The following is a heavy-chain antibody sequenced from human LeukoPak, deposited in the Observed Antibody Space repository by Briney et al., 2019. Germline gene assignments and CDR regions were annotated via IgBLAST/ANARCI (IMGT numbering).Heavy chain of an antibody. CDR1: GYTFTGPY. V-gene: IGHV1-2*02. CDR2: INPNSGGT. D-gene: IGHD6-6*01. CDR3: AREIRYSSSAGNWFDP. Sequence: ASAKVSCKASGYTFTGPYMHWVRQAPGQGLEWMGWINPNSGGTNYAQKFQGRVTMTRDTSISTAYMELSRLRSDDTAVYYCAREIRYSSSAGNWFDPWGQGTLVTVSS. J-gene: IGHJ5*02.